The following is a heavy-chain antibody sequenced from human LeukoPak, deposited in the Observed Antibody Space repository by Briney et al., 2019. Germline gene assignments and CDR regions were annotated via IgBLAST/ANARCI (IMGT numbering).Heavy chain of an antibody. V-gene: IGHV3-66*01. J-gene: IGHJ4*02. D-gene: IGHD3-22*01. Sequence: PGGSLRLSCAASGFTVSSNYMSWVRQAPGKGLEWVSVIYSGGSTYYADSVKGRFTISRDNSKNTLYLQMNSLRAEDTAVYYCARGGYYDSSGYYYFDYWGQGTLVTVSS. CDR1: GFTVSSNY. CDR2: IYSGGST. CDR3: ARGGYYDSSGYYYFDY.